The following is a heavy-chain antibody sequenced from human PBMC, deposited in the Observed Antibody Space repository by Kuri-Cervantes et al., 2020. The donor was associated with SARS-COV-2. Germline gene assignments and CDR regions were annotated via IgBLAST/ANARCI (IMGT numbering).Heavy chain of an antibody. CDR1: GFTFSSYG. Sequence: GGSLRLSCAASGFTFSSYGMHWVRQAPGKGLEWVASIKQDGSEKYYVDSVKGRFTISRDNAKNSLYLQMNSLRAEDTAVYYCARSSPLGYFDLWGRGTLVTVSS. CDR3: ARSSPLGYFDL. CDR2: IKQDGSEK. J-gene: IGHJ2*01. V-gene: IGHV3-7*01.